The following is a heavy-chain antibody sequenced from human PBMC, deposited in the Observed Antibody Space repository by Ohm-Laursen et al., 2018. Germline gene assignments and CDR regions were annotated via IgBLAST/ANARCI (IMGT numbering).Heavy chain of an antibody. CDR1: GFTFSSYS. CDR3: AQRDY. Sequence: SLRLSCAASGFTFSSYSMNWVRQAPGKGLEWVSGISWNSGSIGYADSVKGRFTISRDNAKNSLYLQMNSLRAEDTALYYCAQRDYWGQGTLVTVSS. V-gene: IGHV3-9*01. CDR2: ISWNSGSI. J-gene: IGHJ4*02.